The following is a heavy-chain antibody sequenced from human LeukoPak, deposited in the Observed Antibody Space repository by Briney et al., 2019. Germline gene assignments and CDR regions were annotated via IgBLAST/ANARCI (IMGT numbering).Heavy chain of an antibody. CDR3: ARIQRYYDSSGYFRFDY. CDR1: GFSLSNARMG. CDR2: IFSNDEK. Sequence: ESGPTLVNPTETLTLTCTVSGFSLSNARMGVRWIRQPPGKALEWLAHIFSNDEKSYSTSLKSRLTISKDTSKSQVVLTMTNMDPVDTATYYCARIQRYYDSSGYFRFDYWGQGTLVTVSS. J-gene: IGHJ4*02. D-gene: IGHD3-22*01. V-gene: IGHV2-26*01.